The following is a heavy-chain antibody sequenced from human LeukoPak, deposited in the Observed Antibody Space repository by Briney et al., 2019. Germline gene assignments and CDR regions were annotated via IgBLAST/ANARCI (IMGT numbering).Heavy chain of an antibody. Sequence: PGGSLRLSCAASGFTFEDYAMHWVRQGPGKGLEWVSLISGNGNNIYYADSVKGRFTISRDNSKNSLYLQMNSLRTEDTALYYCAKGGIVGAITIDYWGQGTLVTVSS. V-gene: IGHV3-43*02. CDR3: AKGGIVGAITIDY. CDR1: GFTFEDYA. D-gene: IGHD1-26*01. J-gene: IGHJ4*02. CDR2: ISGNGNNI.